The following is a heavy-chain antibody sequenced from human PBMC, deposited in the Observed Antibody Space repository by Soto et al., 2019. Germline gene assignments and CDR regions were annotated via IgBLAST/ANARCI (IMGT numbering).Heavy chain of an antibody. Sequence: GGSLRLSCAASGFTFSSYEMNWVRQAPGKGLEWVAVISYDGSNKYYADSVKGRFTISRDNSKNTLYLQMNSLRAEDTAVYYCARDPAARPHYYYGMDVWGQGTTVTVSS. CDR1: GFTFSSYE. J-gene: IGHJ6*02. CDR2: ISYDGSNK. CDR3: ARDPAARPHYYYGMDV. D-gene: IGHD6-6*01. V-gene: IGHV3-30-3*01.